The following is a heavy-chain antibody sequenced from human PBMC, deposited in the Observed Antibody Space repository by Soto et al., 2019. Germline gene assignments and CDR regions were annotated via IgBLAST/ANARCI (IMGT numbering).Heavy chain of an antibody. J-gene: IGHJ5*02. CDR3: ARAAPEWLLPVFWFDP. Sequence: QVQLQESGPGLVKPSQTLSLTCTVSGGSISSGGYYWSWIRQHPGKGLEWIGYIYYSGSTYYNPSLKGRVTISVDTSKNQFSLKLSSVTAADTAVYYCARAAPEWLLPVFWFDPWGQGTLVTVSS. D-gene: IGHD3-3*01. V-gene: IGHV4-31*03. CDR2: IYYSGST. CDR1: GGSISSGGYY.